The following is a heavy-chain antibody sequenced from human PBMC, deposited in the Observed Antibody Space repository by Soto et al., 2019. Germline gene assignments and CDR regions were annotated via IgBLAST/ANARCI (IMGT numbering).Heavy chain of an antibody. J-gene: IGHJ6*02. V-gene: IGHV1-8*01. D-gene: IGHD5-12*01. CDR1: GYTFTSYD. CDR3: ARAGDSGYDYGEGGYYGMDV. Sequence: QVQLVQSGAEVKKPGASVKVSCKASGYTFTSYDINWVRQATGHGLEWMGWMNPNSGNTGYVQKFQGRVTMTRNTSISTAYMELSSLRSEDTAVYYCARAGDSGYDYGEGGYYGMDVWGQGTTVTVSS. CDR2: MNPNSGNT.